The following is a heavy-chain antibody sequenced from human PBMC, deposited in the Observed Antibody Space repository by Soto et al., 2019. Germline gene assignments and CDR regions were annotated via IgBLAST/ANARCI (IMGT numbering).Heavy chain of an antibody. CDR2: IYYDGSNR. D-gene: IGHD2-8*01. V-gene: IGHV3-33*01. J-gene: IGHJ4*01. CDR1: GFTFGTYA. CDR3: ARAFCTNGVCYYFFDY. Sequence: SLRLSCAASGFTFGTYAMHWVRQAPGKGLEWVAVIYYDGSNRYYGDAVKGRFTISRDNSKSTLYLQMSSLRAEDTAVYYCARAFCTNGVCYYFFDYWGHGTLVTVSS.